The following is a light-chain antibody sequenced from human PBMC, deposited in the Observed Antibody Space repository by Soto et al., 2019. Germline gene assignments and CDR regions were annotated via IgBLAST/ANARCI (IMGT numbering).Light chain of an antibody. CDR2: GAS. J-gene: IGKJ5*01. Sequence: EIVLTQSPATLSLSPGERVTLSCRVSQSVTTSYLAWYQQKPGQAPRLLIYGASSRATGIPDRFSGRGSGTDFTLTISRLEPEDFAVYYCQQYGSSPRTFGQGTRLEIK. V-gene: IGKV3-20*01. CDR3: QQYGSSPRT. CDR1: QSVTTSY.